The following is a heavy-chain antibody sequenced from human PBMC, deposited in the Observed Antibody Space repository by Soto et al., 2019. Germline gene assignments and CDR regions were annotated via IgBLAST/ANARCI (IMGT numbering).Heavy chain of an antibody. V-gene: IGHV3-74*01. CDR3: ASSRLRGISDSAFDI. CDR1: GFTFSSYW. CDR2: INSDGSST. J-gene: IGHJ3*02. D-gene: IGHD1-26*01. Sequence: VVSQRLSSAASGFTFSSYWRHWVRKKPGKGLVWVSRINSDGSSTSYADSVKGRFTISRDNAKNTLYLQMNSLRAEDTAVYYCASSRLRGISDSAFDIWGQGTMVTVSS.